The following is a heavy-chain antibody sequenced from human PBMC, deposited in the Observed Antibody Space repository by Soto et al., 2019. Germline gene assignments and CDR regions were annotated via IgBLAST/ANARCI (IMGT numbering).Heavy chain of an antibody. Sequence: SLRLSCAASGFTFGHSAMSWVRQAPGKGLEWVAAISGTGGAAYYADSVKGRFTISRDNSRNTLFLQMNSLRVDDTAIYYCAKPEEVVRGFDFWGLGTMVTVYS. CDR2: ISGTGGAA. CDR1: GFTFGHSA. D-gene: IGHD3-10*01. CDR3: AKPEEVVRGFDF. V-gene: IGHV3-23*01. J-gene: IGHJ4*02.